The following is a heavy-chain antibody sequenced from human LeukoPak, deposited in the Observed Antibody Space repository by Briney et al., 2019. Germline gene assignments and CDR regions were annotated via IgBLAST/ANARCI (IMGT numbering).Heavy chain of an antibody. V-gene: IGHV4-4*07. CDR3: ARGGSYYYYYYMDV. CDR1: GVSISSYY. J-gene: IGHJ6*03. Sequence: SETLSLTCTVSGVSISSYYWSWIRKPAGKGLEWIGRIYTSGSTNYNPSLKSRVTMSVDTSKNQFSLKLSSVTAADTAVYYCARGGSYYYYYYMDVWGKGTTVTISS. CDR2: IYTSGST. D-gene: IGHD3-16*01.